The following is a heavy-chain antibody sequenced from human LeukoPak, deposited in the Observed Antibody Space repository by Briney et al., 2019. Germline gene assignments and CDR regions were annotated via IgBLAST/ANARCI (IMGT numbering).Heavy chain of an antibody. J-gene: IGHJ4*02. D-gene: IGHD2/OR15-2a*01. Sequence: GGSLRLSCAASVFTFSSYEMNWVRQAPGRGLEWASYISSSGCTMCYADYVKGRFTISRDNAKNALYLQMNSLRADDTALYYCASAFDFLFDCWGQGTLVTVSS. CDR3: ASAFDFLFDC. CDR1: VFTFSSYE. V-gene: IGHV3-48*03. CDR2: ISSSGCTM.